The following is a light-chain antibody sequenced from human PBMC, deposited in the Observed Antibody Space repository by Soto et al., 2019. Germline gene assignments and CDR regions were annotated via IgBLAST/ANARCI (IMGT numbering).Light chain of an antibody. V-gene: IGLV1-40*01. Sequence: QSLLTQPPSVSGAPGQRVTISCTGSSSNIGAGYDVHWYQQLPGTAPKLLIYRNSNRPSGVPDRFSGSKSGTSASLAITGLQAEDEADYYCQSYDSSLSGSVFGGGTQLTVL. CDR1: SSNIGAGYD. CDR2: RNS. J-gene: IGLJ3*02. CDR3: QSYDSSLSGSV.